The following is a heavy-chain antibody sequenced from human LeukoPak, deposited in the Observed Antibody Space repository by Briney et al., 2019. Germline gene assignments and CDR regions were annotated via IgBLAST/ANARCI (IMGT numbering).Heavy chain of an antibody. CDR2: LGGSGGST. Sequence: SGGSLRLSCAASAFTFSSFAMSWVRQAPGKGLEWVSTLGGSGGSTFYADSVGGRFSISRDNSKNTLYLHLNSLRAEDTAVYYCAKNINSARYFDNWGRGTLVTVSS. CDR3: AKNINSARYFDN. V-gene: IGHV3-23*01. J-gene: IGHJ4*02. D-gene: IGHD1-26*01. CDR1: AFTFSSFA.